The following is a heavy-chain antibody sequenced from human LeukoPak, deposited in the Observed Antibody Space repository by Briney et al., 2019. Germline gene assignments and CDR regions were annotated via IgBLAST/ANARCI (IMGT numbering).Heavy chain of an antibody. CDR2: IYYSGST. D-gene: IGHD1-26*01. J-gene: IGHJ4*02. CDR3: ARHTTPIPGGYFDY. CDR1: GGSISSSSYY. V-gene: IGHV4-39*01. Sequence: SETLSLTRTVSGGSISSSSYYWGWIRQPPGKGLEWIGSIYYSGSTYYNPSLKSRVTISVDTSKNQFSLKLSSVTAADAAVYYCARHTTPIPGGYFDYWGQGTLVTVSS.